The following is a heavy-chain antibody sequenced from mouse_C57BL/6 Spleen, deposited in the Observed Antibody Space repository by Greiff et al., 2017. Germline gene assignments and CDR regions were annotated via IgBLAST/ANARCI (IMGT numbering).Heavy chain of an antibody. V-gene: IGHV1-82*01. J-gene: IGHJ2*01. Sequence: QVQLQQSGPELVKPGASVKISCKASGYAFSSSWMNWVKQRPGKGLEWIGRFYPGDGDTNYNGKFKGKATLTADKSSSTAYMQLSSLTSEDSAVYFCARSLDYWGQGTTLTVSS. CDR3: ARSLDY. CDR1: GYAFSSSW. CDR2: FYPGDGDT.